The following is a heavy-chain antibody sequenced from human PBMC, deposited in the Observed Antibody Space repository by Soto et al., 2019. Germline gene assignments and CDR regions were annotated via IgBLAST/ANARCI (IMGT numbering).Heavy chain of an antibody. J-gene: IGHJ6*02. D-gene: IGHD3-3*01. V-gene: IGHV3-23*01. Sequence: PGGSLRLSCAASGFTFSSYAMNWVRQAPGKGLEWVSALSGSGGSTYYADSVKGRFTISRDNSKNTLYLQMYGLRAEDTAVYYCAKGGSHFWYYYYGMDVWGQGTTVTVSS. CDR3: AKGGSHFWYYYYGMDV. CDR2: LSGSGGST. CDR1: GFTFSSYA.